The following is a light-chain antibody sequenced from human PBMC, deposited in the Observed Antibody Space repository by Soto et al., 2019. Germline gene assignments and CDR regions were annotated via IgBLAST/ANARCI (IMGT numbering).Light chain of an antibody. CDR3: QVWDSSSDHVV. Sequence: SYELTQPPSVSVAPGKTARITCGGNNIGSKSVHWYQQKPGKAPVLVIYYDSDRPSGIPERFSGSNSGHTATLTISRVEAGDEADDYCQVWDSSSDHVVFGGGTQLTVL. V-gene: IGLV3-21*04. CDR2: YDS. CDR1: NIGSKS. J-gene: IGLJ2*01.